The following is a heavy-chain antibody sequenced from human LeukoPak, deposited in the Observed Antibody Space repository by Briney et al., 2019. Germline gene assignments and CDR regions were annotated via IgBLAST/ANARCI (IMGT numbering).Heavy chain of an antibody. CDR1: GFTFSSYA. Sequence: GGSLRLSCAASGFTFSSYAMSWVRQAPGKGLEWVSYISGSGTTIYYADSVKGRFTISRDNSKNSVYLQMNSLKTEDTAFYYCAKDASSGWYIDYWGQGTLVTVSS. V-gene: IGHV3-48*04. CDR3: AKDASSGWYIDY. D-gene: IGHD6-19*01. CDR2: ISGSGTTI. J-gene: IGHJ4*02.